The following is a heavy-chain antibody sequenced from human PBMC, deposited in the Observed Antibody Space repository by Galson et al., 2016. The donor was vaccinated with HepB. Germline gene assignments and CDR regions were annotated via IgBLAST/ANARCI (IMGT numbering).Heavy chain of an antibody. CDR1: GFTFKTYG. CDR2: IKVDGTVE. V-gene: IGHV3-7*01. CDR3: ARDMYTTARDY. Sequence: SLRLSCAASGFTFKTYGIHWGRQAPGKGLEWVANIKVDGTVENYVDSVKGRFTISRDNAKSSFYLQMNNLRAEDTGVYYCARDMYTTARDYSGQGTLVTVSS. D-gene: IGHD2/OR15-2a*01. J-gene: IGHJ4*02.